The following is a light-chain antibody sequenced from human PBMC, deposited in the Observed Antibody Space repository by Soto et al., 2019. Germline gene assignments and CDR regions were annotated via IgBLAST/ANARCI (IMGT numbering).Light chain of an antibody. CDR2: EVI. J-gene: IGLJ3*02. V-gene: IGLV2-14*01. Sequence: QSALTQPASVSGSPGQSITISCTGSSSDVGDYNYVSWYQQHPGKAPKLMIYEVINRPSGVSSRFSGSKSGNTASLTISGLQAEDEADYYCCSYTSSDTHLVFGGGTKLTVL. CDR1: SSDVGDYNY. CDR3: CSYTSSDTHLV.